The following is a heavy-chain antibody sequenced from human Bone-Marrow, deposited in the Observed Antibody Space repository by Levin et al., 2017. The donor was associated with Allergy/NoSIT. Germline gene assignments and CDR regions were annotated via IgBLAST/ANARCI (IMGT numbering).Heavy chain of an antibody. J-gene: IGHJ6*02. D-gene: IGHD1-14*01. CDR1: GDSISDGRYY. CDR2: IYYDENT. CDR3: AKDSGGYYNFYGMDV. V-gene: IGHV4-39*07. Sequence: SQTLSLTCTVSGDSISDGRYYWAWIRQPPGKGLEWVGSIYYDENTFYSPSLKSRVSISLDTSKNQFSLNLNHVTAADTAVYYCAKDSGGYYNFYGMDVWGQGTTVTVSS.